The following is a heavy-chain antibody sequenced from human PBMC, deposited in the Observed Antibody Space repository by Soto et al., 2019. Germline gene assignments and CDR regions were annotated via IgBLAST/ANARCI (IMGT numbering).Heavy chain of an antibody. D-gene: IGHD2-15*01. CDR3: ARETVGYFQH. CDR2: MNPNTGNT. CDR1: GYTFASYD. Sequence: QVQLVQSGAEVKKPGASLRVSCKASGYTFASYDINWVRQATGQGLEWMGWMNPNTGNTGYAQKFQGRVTMTGNTSISTAYMELSSLRSEDTAVYYCARETVGYFQHWGQGTLVTVSS. V-gene: IGHV1-8*01. J-gene: IGHJ1*01.